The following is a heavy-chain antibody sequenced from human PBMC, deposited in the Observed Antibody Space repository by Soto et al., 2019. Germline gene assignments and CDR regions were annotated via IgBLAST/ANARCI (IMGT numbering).Heavy chain of an antibody. CDR3: ARGRWGVGELSHDYYGMDV. D-gene: IGHD3-10*01. J-gene: IGHJ6*02. V-gene: IGHV4-34*01. CDR2: INHSGST. Sequence: QVQLQQWGAGLLKPSETLSLTCAVYGGSFSGYYWSWIRQPPGKGLEWIGEINHSGSTNYNPSLKSRVTISVDTAKNQFSLRLSYVTAADTDGDYCARGRWGVGELSHDYYGMDVWGQGTTVTDAS. CDR1: GGSFSGYY.